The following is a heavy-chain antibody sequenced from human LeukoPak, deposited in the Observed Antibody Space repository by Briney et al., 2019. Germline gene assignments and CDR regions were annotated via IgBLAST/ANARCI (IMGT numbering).Heavy chain of an antibody. J-gene: IGHJ5*02. V-gene: IGHV3-30*02. D-gene: IGHD1-1*01. CDR2: IRYDGSNK. Sequence: GGSLRFSCAASGFTFSSYGMHWVRQAPGKRLEWVAFIRYDGSNKYYADSVKGRFTVSRDNAKNSLYLQMNSLTADDTAVYYCARATWYRFDPWGQGTLVTVSS. CDR1: GFTFSSYG. CDR3: ARATWYRFDP.